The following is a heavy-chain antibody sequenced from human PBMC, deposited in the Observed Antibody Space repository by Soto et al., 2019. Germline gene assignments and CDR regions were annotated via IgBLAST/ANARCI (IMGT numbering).Heavy chain of an antibody. CDR3: VKQMTTWTDSFFDF. Sequence: GGSLRLSCVASEFSFSRYAMTWVRQAAGKGLQWVAGLGPDGRNTFYGESVRGRFTISRDNSRNTLYLQMSSLRAEDTAVYFCVKQMTTWTDSFFDFWGQGXQVTVYS. CDR2: LGPDGRNT. D-gene: IGHD4-17*01. J-gene: IGHJ4*02. V-gene: IGHV3-23*01. CDR1: EFSFSRYA.